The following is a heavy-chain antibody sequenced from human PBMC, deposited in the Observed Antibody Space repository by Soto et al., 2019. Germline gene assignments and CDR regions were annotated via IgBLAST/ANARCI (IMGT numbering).Heavy chain of an antibody. J-gene: IGHJ6*02. CDR1: GGSISSTNW. D-gene: IGHD5-12*01. CDR3: ARLRVDVGGHEWGFYYGMDV. Sequence: QVQLQESGPGLVKPSGTLSLTCAVSGGSISSTNWWSWVRQTPGKGLEWIGEIYQSGSTNYSLSLTSRVTLSVDKSKNQFSLKLTSVTAADTAIYYCARLRVDVGGHEWGFYYGMDVWGQGTTVTVSS. V-gene: IGHV4-4*02. CDR2: IYQSGST.